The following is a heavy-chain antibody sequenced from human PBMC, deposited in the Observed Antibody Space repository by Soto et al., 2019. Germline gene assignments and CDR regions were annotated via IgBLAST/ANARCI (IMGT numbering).Heavy chain of an antibody. CDR2: INPNSGGT. CDR3: ARVGGGLASLGYYGMDV. J-gene: IGHJ6*02. D-gene: IGHD3-10*01. V-gene: IGHV1-2*04. CDR1: GYTFIGYY. Sequence: ASVKVSCKASGYTFIGYYIHWVRQAPGQGLEWMGWINPNSGGTNYAQRFQGWVTMTRDRSISTAYMELSRLKSDDTAVYYCARVGGGLASLGYYGMDVWGQGTTVTVSS.